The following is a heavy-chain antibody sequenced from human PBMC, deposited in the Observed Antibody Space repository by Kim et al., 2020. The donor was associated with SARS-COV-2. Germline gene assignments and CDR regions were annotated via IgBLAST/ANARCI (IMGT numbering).Heavy chain of an antibody. J-gene: IGHJ3*02. CDR1: GVSIDTSDYN. Sequence: SETLSLTCTVSGVSIDTSDYNWVWNRQPPGQELEWIATIYFTGTTFYSPSHKSRATVSIDTSKDQFSLDPNSRTNTDASIYYCAREVRVGRHLDIWGQG. D-gene: IGHD1-26*01. V-gene: IGHV4-39*02. CDR3: AREVRVGRHLDI. CDR2: IYFTGTT.